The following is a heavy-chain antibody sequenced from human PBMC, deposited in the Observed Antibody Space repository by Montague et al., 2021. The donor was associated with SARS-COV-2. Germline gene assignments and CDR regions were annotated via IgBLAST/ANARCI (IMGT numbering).Heavy chain of an antibody. CDR1: GFTVSSNY. J-gene: IGHJ6*02. CDR3: ASDTLATVRLCYDHGMDV. V-gene: IGHV3-66*01. CDR2: IYSGGST. Sequence: SLRLSCAASGFTVSSNYMSWVRQAPGKGLEWVSVIYSGGSTNYAXSVKGRCIISRDNSKNTPYLQMNSLRAEDTAAYYCASDTLATVRLCYDHGMDVWGQGTTVTVAS. D-gene: IGHD3-3*02.